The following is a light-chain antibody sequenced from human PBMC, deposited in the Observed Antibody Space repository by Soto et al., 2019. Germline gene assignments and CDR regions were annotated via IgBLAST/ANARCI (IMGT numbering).Light chain of an antibody. CDR3: QQREHWPPIT. Sequence: ETVLTQSPGTLSLSPGERATLSCRASQSVSSSYLAWYQQKPGQAPRLLIYDTSNRATGIPARFSGSGSGTDFTLTISSLEPEDFAVYYCQQREHWPPITFGQGTRLEIK. J-gene: IGKJ5*01. CDR1: QSVSSSY. V-gene: IGKV3-11*01. CDR2: DTS.